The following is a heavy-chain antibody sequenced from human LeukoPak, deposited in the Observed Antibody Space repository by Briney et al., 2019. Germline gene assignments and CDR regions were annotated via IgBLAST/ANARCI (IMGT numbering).Heavy chain of an antibody. CDR3: ARALYYYYMDV. Sequence: SETLSLTCTVSGGSISGGSISSYYWSWIRQPPGKGLEWIGYIYYSGSTNYNPSLKSRVTISVDTSKNQFSLKLSSVTAADTAVYYCARALYYYYMDVWGKGTTVTVSS. CDR2: IYYSGST. CDR1: GGSISGGSISSYY. J-gene: IGHJ6*03. V-gene: IGHV4-61*01.